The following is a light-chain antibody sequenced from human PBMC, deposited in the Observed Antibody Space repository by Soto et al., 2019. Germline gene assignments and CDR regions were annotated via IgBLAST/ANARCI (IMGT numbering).Light chain of an antibody. J-gene: IGLJ2*01. CDR1: TGAVTGGHY. CDR3: LVSYDGARV. Sequence: QAVVTQEPSLTVSPGGTVTLTCGSSTGAVTGGHYTYWFQQKPGQAPRTLIYDTSNKNSWTPARFSGSLLGGKAALTLSGAQPEDEADYYCLVSYDGARVFGGGTKLTVL. V-gene: IGLV7-46*01. CDR2: DTS.